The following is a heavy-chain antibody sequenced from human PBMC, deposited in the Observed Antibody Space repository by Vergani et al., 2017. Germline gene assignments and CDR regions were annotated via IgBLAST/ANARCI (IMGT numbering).Heavy chain of an antibody. CDR3: ARGGARYCSGGSCGNWFDP. CDR2: IKQDGSEK. D-gene: IGHD2-15*01. Sequence: EVQLVESGGGLVQPGGSLRLSCAASGFTFSSYWMSWVRQAPGKGLEWVANIKQDGSEKYYVDSVKGRFTISRDNAKNSLYLQMNSLRAEDTAVYYCARGGARYCSGGSCGNWFDPWGQGTLVTVSS. V-gene: IGHV3-7*03. CDR1: GFTFSSYW. J-gene: IGHJ5*02.